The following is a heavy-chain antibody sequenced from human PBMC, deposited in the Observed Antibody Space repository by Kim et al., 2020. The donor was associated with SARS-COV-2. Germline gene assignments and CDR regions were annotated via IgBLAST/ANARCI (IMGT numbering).Heavy chain of an antibody. CDR3: ASQWELLFSFDY. D-gene: IGHD1-26*01. J-gene: IGHJ4*02. CDR2: LSDSGTST. Sequence: GGSLRLSCAASGFTFSSHAMSWVRQAPGKGLEWVAGLSDSGTSTYYADSVKGRFTVSRENSNNTLYLQMSSLRADDTAIYYCASQWELLFSFDYWGQGTLVTVSS. V-gene: IGHV3-23*01. CDR1: GFTFSSHA.